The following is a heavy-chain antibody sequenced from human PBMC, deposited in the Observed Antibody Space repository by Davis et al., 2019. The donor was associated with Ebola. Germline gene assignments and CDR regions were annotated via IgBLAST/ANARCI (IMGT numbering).Heavy chain of an antibody. D-gene: IGHD2-2*01. J-gene: IGHJ3*02. CDR2: ISYDGSNK. CDR3: ARGGDIVVVPAVHDAFDI. V-gene: IGHV3-30*19. CDR1: GFTFSSYS. Sequence: GESLKISCAASGFTFSSYSMNWVRQAPGKGLEWVAVISYDGSNKYYADSVKGRFTISRDNSKNTLYLQMNSLRAEDTAVYYCARGGDIVVVPAVHDAFDIWGQGTMVTVSS.